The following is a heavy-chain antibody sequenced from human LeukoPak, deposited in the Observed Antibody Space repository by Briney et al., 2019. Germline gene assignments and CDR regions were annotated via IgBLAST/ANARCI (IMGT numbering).Heavy chain of an antibody. CDR2: IYHSGTT. J-gene: IGHJ4*02. Sequence: SETLSLTCAVSGDSISSTNWWSWVRQPPGKGLEWIGEIYHSGTTNYNPSLKSRVTISIDTFNNEFSLKLRSVTAADTAVYYCADKVYCSTTSCYHAGYWGQGTLVTVSS. D-gene: IGHD2-2*01. V-gene: IGHV4-4*02. CDR3: ADKVYCSTTSCYHAGY. CDR1: GDSISSTNW.